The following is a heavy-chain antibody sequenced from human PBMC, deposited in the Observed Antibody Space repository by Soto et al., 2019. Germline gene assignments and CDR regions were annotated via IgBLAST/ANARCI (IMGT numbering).Heavy chain of an antibody. CDR1: GGSTSSGDYY. Sequence: SETLSLTCTVSGGSTSSGDYYWSWIRQPPGKGLEWIGYIYYSGSTYYNPSLKSRVTISVDTSKNQFSLKLSSVTAADTAVYYCARGGMITFGGVIANPYYYYGMDVWGQGTTVTVSS. J-gene: IGHJ6*02. CDR2: IYYSGST. D-gene: IGHD3-16*02. V-gene: IGHV4-30-4*01. CDR3: ARGGMITFGGVIANPYYYYGMDV.